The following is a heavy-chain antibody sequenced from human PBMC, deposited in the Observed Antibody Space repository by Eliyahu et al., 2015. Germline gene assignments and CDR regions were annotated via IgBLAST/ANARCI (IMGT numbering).Heavy chain of an antibody. J-gene: IGHJ3*02. Sequence: EVHFVESGGDLVKPGGSLRLSCAPXEFXXXXAGMTWVRQAPGKGLEWVGRIKSKSEGETTDYAAPVKGRFTISRDDSRTTLYLQMNSLKIEDTGVYYCAARYCSGAACYSRGDDAFDIWGQGTMVTVSS. CDR3: AARYCSGAACYSRGDDAFDI. D-gene: IGHD2-2*02. V-gene: IGHV3-15*01. CDR1: EFXXXXAG. CDR2: IKSKSEGETT.